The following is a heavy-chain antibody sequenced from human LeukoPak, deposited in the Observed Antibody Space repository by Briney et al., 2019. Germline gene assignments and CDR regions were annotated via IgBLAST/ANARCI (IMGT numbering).Heavy chain of an antibody. CDR2: IIPILGIA. Sequence: SVKVSCKASGGTFSSYAISWVRQAPGQGLEWMGRIIPILGIANYAQKFQGRVTITADKSTSTAYMELSSLRSEDTAVYYCASNGWFGELQNAFDIWGQGTMVTVSS. CDR3: ASNGWFGELQNAFDI. J-gene: IGHJ3*02. D-gene: IGHD3-10*01. CDR1: GGTFSSYA. V-gene: IGHV1-69*04.